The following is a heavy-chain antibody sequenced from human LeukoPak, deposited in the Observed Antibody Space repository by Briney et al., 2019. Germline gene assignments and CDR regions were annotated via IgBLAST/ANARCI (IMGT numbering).Heavy chain of an antibody. J-gene: IGHJ4*02. CDR1: GGTFSSYT. V-gene: IGHV1-69*02. CDR2: IIPILGIA. CDR3: ASFRTGTTYWKFDY. Sequence: SVKVSCKASGGTFSSYTISWVRQAPVQGLKRMGRIIPILGIANYAQKFQGRVTITADKSTSTAYMELSSLRSEDTAVYYCASFRTGTTYWKFDYWGQGTLVTVSS. D-gene: IGHD1-1*01.